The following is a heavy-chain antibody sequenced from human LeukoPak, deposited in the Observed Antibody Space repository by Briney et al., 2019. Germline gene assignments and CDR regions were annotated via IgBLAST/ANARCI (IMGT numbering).Heavy chain of an antibody. V-gene: IGHV4-31*03. D-gene: IGHD3-22*01. CDR2: SYYSGST. CDR3: ARTYYYDSSGKTVWFDP. J-gene: IGHJ5*02. CDR1: GGSISSGGYY. Sequence: PSQTLSLTCTVSGGSISSGGYYWSWIRQHPGKGLEWTGYSYYSGSTYYNPSLKSRVTISVDTSKNQFSLKLSSVTAADTAVYYCARTYYYDSSGKTVWFDPWGQGTLVTVSS.